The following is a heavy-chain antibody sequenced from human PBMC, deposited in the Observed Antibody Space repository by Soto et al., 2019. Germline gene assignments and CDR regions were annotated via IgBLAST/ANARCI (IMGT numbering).Heavy chain of an antibody. CDR1: GFTFSSYA. CDR3: AKVTAVYHDAFDI. CDR2: ITGSGGST. D-gene: IGHD2-2*01. J-gene: IGHJ3*02. V-gene: IGHV3-23*01. Sequence: EVQLLESGGGLVQTGGSLRLSCAASGFTFSSYAMSWVRQAPGEGLEWVSLITGSGGSTYNADSVKGRFTISRDNSKNTLYLQMNSLRAEDTAVYYCAKVTAVYHDAFDIWGQGTMVTVSS.